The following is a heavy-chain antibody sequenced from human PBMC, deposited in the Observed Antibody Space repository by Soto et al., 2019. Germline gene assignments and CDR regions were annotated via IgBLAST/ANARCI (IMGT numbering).Heavy chain of an antibody. J-gene: IGHJ3*02. V-gene: IGHV4-59*01. Sequence: PSETLSLTCTVSGGSISSYYWSWIRQPPGKGLERIGYIYYSGSTNYNPSLKSRVTISVDTSKNQFSLKLSSVTAADTAVYYCARVGGQDAFDIWGQGTMVTVSS. CDR2: IYYSGST. CDR1: GGSISSYY. D-gene: IGHD3-10*01. CDR3: ARVGGQDAFDI.